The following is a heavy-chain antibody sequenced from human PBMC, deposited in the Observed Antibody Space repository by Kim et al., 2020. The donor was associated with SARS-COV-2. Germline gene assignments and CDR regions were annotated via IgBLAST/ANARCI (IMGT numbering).Heavy chain of an antibody. D-gene: IGHD3-10*01. CDR2: INHSGST. J-gene: IGHJ4*02. V-gene: IGHV4-34*01. CDR3: ARGGVWQFGRQFDY. CDR1: GGSFSGYY. Sequence: SETLSLTCAVYGGSFSGYYWSWIRQPPGKGLEWIGEINHSGSTNYNPSLKSRVTISVDTSKNQFSLKLSSVTAADTAVYYCARGGVWQFGRQFDYWGQGTLVTVSS.